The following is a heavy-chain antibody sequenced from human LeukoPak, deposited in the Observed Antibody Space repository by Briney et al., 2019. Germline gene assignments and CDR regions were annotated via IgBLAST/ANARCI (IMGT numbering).Heavy chain of an antibody. V-gene: IGHV3-23*01. J-gene: IGHJ4*02. CDR1: GFTFSNYA. D-gene: IGHD4-23*01. CDR3: AKISPYGGNSA. Sequence: GGSLRLSCAASGFTFSNYAMSSVRQAPGKGLEWVSAISGNGGSTYYADSVKGRFTISRDNSKNTLYLQMNSARAEDTAVYYCAKISPYGGNSAWGQGTLVTVSS. CDR2: ISGNGGST.